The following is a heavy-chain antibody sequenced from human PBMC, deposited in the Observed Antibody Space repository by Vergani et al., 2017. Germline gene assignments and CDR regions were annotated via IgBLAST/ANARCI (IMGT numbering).Heavy chain of an antibody. J-gene: IGHJ5*02. CDR2: TWYDGNNK. CDR1: GVTFNQYG. Sequence: QVQLVESGGGGVQPGRSLRPSCASSGVTFNQYGMHWVRPAPGKGLEWVAVTWYDGNNKQYADSVKGRFTISRDNSKSTMYLQMNSLRDEDTGVYYCARDLRLLYNRFDPWGQGTLVTVSS. V-gene: IGHV3-33*01. CDR3: ARDLRLLYNRFDP. D-gene: IGHD1-14*01.